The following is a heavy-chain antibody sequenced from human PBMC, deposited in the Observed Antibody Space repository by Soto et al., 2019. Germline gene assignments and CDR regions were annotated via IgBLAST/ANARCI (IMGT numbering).Heavy chain of an antibody. Sequence: VQLVESGGGVVQPGRSLRLSCAASGFTFSSYGMHWVRQAPGKGLEWVAVIWYDGRNKYYADSVKGRFTICRDNSKNTLYLQMNSLRAEDTAVYYCAREWVVEASPLDYWGQGTLVTVSS. CDR2: IWYDGRNK. D-gene: IGHD2-15*01. J-gene: IGHJ4*02. CDR1: GFTFSSYG. CDR3: AREWVVEASPLDY. V-gene: IGHV3-33*01.